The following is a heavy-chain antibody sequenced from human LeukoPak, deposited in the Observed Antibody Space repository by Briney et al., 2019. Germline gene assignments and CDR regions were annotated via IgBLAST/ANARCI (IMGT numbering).Heavy chain of an antibody. CDR2: INHSGST. D-gene: IGHD3-9*01. CDR1: GGSFSGYY. V-gene: IGHV4-34*01. Sequence: SETLSLTCAIYGGSFSGYYWSWIRQPPGKGLEWIGEINHSGSTNYNPSLKSRVTISVDTSKNQFSLKLSSVTAADTAVYFCATYLSSRYLGDWGEGTLVTVSS. CDR3: ATYLSSRYLGD. J-gene: IGHJ4*02.